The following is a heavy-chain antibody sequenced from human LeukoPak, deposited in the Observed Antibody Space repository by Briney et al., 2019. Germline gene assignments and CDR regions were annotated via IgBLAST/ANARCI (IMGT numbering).Heavy chain of an antibody. J-gene: IGHJ6*03. V-gene: IGHV1-8*01. CDR3: ARCPIVATRPYYDFSSGYYTRPDYYYYRDG. Sequence: ASVKVSCKASGYTFTSYDINWVRQAPGQGLEWMGWMDPNSGNTGYAQKFQGRVTMTRNTSISTAYMELSSLSSEDTAVYYCARCPIVATRPYYDFSSGYYTRPDYYYYRDGWVKGTAVTVP. D-gene: IGHD3-3*01. CDR2: MDPNSGNT. CDR1: GYTFTSYD.